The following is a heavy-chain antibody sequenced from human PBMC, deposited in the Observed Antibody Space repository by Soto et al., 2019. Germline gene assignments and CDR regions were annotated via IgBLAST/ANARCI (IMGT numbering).Heavy chain of an antibody. CDR1: GDSISGNNW. J-gene: IGHJ4*02. D-gene: IGHD3-16*02. V-gene: IGHV4-4*02. Sequence: SETLSLTCAVSGDSISGNNWWSWVRQSPGKGLEWIGEIYHTGKATYNPSLKTRVTMSVDKSKIQFSLEVRPVTVADTAVYFCSHGQIMGRYRSELDFWGPGTLVTVSS. CDR2: IYHTGKA. CDR3: SHGQIMGRYRSELDF.